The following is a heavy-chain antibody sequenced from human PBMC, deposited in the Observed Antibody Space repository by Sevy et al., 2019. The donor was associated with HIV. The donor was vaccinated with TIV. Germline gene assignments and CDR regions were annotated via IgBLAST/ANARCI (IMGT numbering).Heavy chain of an antibody. J-gene: IGHJ6*02. CDR3: STDIVVQSGYSYDFSTFNPDLPHNSGADV. CDR1: GFTFRNAW. D-gene: IGHD5-12*01. Sequence: GGSLRLSCTASGFTFRNAWMTWVRQVPGKGLEWVGRIRNDPDGGTTDYAAPVRGRFTITRDDSKKTLYLQMNSLETEETAVYYCSTDIVVQSGYSYDFSTFNPDLPHNSGADVWGQGTTVTVSS. CDR2: IRNDPDGGTT. V-gene: IGHV3-15*01.